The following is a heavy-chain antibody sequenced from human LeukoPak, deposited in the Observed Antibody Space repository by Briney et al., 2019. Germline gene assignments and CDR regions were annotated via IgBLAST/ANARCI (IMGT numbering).Heavy chain of an antibody. J-gene: IGHJ4*02. V-gene: IGHV6-1*01. Sequence: SQALSLTCAISGDSVSSNSAVWNWIRQSPSRGLEWLGRTYYRSKWHNEYAESVKSRISINSDTSKNQFSLQLNSVTPEDTAEYYCAGTTDYSSFLAYWGQGTLVTVSS. CDR1: GDSVSSNSAV. D-gene: IGHD4-11*01. CDR2: TYYRSKWHN. CDR3: AGTTDYSSFLAY.